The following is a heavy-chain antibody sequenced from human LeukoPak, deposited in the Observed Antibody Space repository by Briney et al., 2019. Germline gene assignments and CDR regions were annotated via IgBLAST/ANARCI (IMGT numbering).Heavy chain of an antibody. D-gene: IGHD5-12*01. CDR1: GSTFSSYS. CDR3: ARDDSGYEKIFDY. CDR2: ISSSSSYI. V-gene: IGHV3-21*01. J-gene: IGHJ4*02. Sequence: GGSLRLSCAASGSTFSSYSMNWVRQAPGKGLEWVSSISSSSSYIYYADSVKGRFTISRDNAKNSLYLQMNSLRAEDTAVYYCARDDSGYEKIFDYWGQGTLVTVSS.